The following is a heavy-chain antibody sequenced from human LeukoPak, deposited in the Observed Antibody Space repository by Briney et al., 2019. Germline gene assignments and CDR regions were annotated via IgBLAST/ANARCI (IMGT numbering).Heavy chain of an antibody. Sequence: QPGGSLRLSCAASGFTFSSYAMHWVRQAPGKGLEWVAVISYDGSNKYYADSVKGRFTISRDNSKNTLYLQMNSLRAEDTAVYYCASLNWNYANSYYDILTGYSNVRDYWGQGTLVTVSS. CDR3: ASLNWNYANSYYDILTGYSNVRDY. CDR2: ISYDGSNK. D-gene: IGHD3-9*01. V-gene: IGHV3-30*04. CDR1: GFTFSSYA. J-gene: IGHJ4*02.